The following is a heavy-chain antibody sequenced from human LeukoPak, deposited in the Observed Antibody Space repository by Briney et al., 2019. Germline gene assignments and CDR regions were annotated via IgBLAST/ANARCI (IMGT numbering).Heavy chain of an antibody. D-gene: IGHD4-17*01. CDR3: AKDYYGDYLGAFDI. Sequence: SGGPLRLSCAASGFTFGTYAMRWVRQAPGKGREGVSTISGSGGSTYYADSVKGRLTISRDNSKNTLYLQMNSLRAEDTAVYYCAKDYYGDYLGAFDISGQGTMVTVSS. V-gene: IGHV3-23*01. CDR1: GFTFGTYA. CDR2: ISGSGGST. J-gene: IGHJ3*02.